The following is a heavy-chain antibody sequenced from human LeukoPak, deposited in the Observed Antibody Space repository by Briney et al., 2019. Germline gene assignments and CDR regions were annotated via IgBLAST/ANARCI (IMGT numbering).Heavy chain of an antibody. D-gene: IGHD6-19*01. CDR1: GFTFSSYG. Sequence: PGRSLRLSCAASGFTFSSYGMHWVRQAPGKGLEWVAVISYDGSNKYYADSVKGRFTISRDNSKNTLYLQMNSLRAEDTAVYYCAKDRGYSSGWPTYYLDYWGQGTLVTVSS. CDR3: AKDRGYSSGWPTYYLDY. V-gene: IGHV3-30*18. CDR2: ISYDGSNK. J-gene: IGHJ4*02.